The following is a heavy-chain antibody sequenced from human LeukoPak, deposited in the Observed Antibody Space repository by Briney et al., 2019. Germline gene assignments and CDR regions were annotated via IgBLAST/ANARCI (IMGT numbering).Heavy chain of an antibody. CDR2: SSASGGAT. V-gene: IGHV3-23*01. D-gene: IGHD3-3*01. Sequence: DPGGSLRLSCAVSGFTFCTYAMIWVRQAPGEGVMGVSTSSASGGATYYADPVRCRFTIYRDDFKNTLDLQMNPLRAEDTALYYCAKDGLTIFGVINDAFDIWGQGTMVTVSS. J-gene: IGHJ3*02. CDR1: GFTFCTYA. CDR3: AKDGLTIFGVINDAFDI.